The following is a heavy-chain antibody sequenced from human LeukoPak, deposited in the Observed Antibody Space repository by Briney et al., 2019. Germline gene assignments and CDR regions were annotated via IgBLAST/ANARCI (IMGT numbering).Heavy chain of an antibody. J-gene: IGHJ4*02. CDR3: ARHGPTVTTRNYFDY. V-gene: IGHV4-59*08. CDR1: GGSISSYY. CDR2: IYYSGST. D-gene: IGHD4-17*01. Sequence: PSETLSLTCTVSGGSISSYYWSWIRQPPGKGLEWIGYIYYSGSTNYNPSLKSRVTISVDTSKNQFSLKLSSVTAADTAVYYCARHGPTVTTRNYFDYWGQGTLVTVSS.